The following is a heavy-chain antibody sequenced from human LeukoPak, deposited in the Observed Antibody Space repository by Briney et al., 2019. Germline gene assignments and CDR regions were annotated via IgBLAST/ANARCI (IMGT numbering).Heavy chain of an antibody. CDR2: ISGSGGTT. CDR3: ARGGSVFAYFFDY. CDR1: GFIFSNYA. Sequence: GGSLRLSCAASGFIFSNYAMTWARLTPGKGLEWVSAISGSGGTTYYADSVKGRFTISRDSSTNTLYLQLSSLRAEDTAIYCCARGGSVFAYFFDYWGQGTLVTVSS. D-gene: IGHD3-10*01. J-gene: IGHJ4*02. V-gene: IGHV3-23*01.